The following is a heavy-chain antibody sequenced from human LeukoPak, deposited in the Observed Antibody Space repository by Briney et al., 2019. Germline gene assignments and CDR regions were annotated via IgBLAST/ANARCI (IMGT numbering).Heavy chain of an antibody. D-gene: IGHD1-26*01. J-gene: IGHJ6*02. CDR1: GFTFSSYA. Sequence: GGSLRLSCAASGFTFSSYAMHWVRQAPGKGLEYVSAISSNGGSTYYANSVKSRFTIYRDNSKNTLYLQMGSLKAEDMAVDYCARVGNYYYGMDVWGQGTMVTVSS. CDR3: ARVGNYYYGMDV. V-gene: IGHV3-64*01. CDR2: ISSNGGST.